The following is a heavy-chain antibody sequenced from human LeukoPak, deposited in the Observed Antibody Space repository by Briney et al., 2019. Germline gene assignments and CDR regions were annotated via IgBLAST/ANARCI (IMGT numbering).Heavy chain of an antibody. CDR1: GGSISSSSYY. J-gene: IGHJ4*02. CDR2: IYYSGST. Sequence: PSETLSLTCTVSGGSISSSSYYWGWIRQPPGKGLEWIGSIYYSGSTYYNPSLKSRVTISVDTSKNQFSLKLSSVTAADTAVYHCASLISLWVAAAVFWGQGTLVTVSS. CDR3: ASLISLWVAAAVF. D-gene: IGHD6-13*01. V-gene: IGHV4-39*07.